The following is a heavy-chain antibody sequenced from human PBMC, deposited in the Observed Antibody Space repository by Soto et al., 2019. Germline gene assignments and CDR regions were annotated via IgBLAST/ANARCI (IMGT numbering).Heavy chain of an antibody. CDR3: VRDGSIGWHFDF. Sequence: DVQLVESGGGLVQPGGSLRLSCGASGFTFSSYWMSWVRQAPGKGLEWVANVRQDGSQKFLVDSVKGRFTISRDNAKNSMYLKMNTLRAEDTAVYYCVRDGSIGWHFDFWGQGTLVTVSS. CDR2: VRQDGSQK. D-gene: IGHD6-19*01. CDR1: GFTFSSYW. V-gene: IGHV3-7*01. J-gene: IGHJ4*02.